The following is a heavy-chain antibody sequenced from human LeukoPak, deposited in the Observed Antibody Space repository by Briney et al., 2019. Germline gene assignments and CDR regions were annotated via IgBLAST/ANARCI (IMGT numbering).Heavy chain of an antibody. CDR3: ARDYGGYAGLDS. Sequence: PGGSLRLSCAASGFTFSSYGMHCVRQAPGKGLEWVALIWSDDRNKYYADSVKGQFTISRDNSKNTLYLQMNSLRAEDTAVYYCARDYGGYAGLDSWGQGTLVTVSS. V-gene: IGHV3-33*01. CDR2: IWSDDRNK. D-gene: IGHD4-17*01. CDR1: GFTFSSYG. J-gene: IGHJ4*02.